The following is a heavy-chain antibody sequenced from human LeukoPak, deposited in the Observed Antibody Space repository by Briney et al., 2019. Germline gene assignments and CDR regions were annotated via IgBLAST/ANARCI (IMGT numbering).Heavy chain of an antibody. D-gene: IGHD1-26*01. J-gene: IGHJ4*02. CDR1: GGSITNGGYY. CDR2: IYTTGST. CDR3: ARERLGGSYYRPVEY. V-gene: IGHV4-61*02. Sequence: SETLSLTCTVSGGSITNGGYYWSWIRQPAGKGLEWIGRIYTTGSTNYNPSLKSRVTISLDTSKNQFSLKLSSVSAEDTALYYCARERLGGSYYRPVEYWGQGTLVTVSS.